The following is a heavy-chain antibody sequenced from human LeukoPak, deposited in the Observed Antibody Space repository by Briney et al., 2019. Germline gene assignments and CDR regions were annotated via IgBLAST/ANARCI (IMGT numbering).Heavy chain of an antibody. V-gene: IGHV3-33*01. Sequence: GGSLRLSCAASGFSFSNYGMHWVRQAPGKGLEWVAVIWYDGSNKYYADSVKGRFTISRDNSRNTLYLQMSSLSAEDTAVYYCARSSGSYERGAFDIWGQGTMVTVSS. D-gene: IGHD1-26*01. CDR3: ARSSGSYERGAFDI. CDR2: IWYDGSNK. J-gene: IGHJ3*02. CDR1: GFSFSNYG.